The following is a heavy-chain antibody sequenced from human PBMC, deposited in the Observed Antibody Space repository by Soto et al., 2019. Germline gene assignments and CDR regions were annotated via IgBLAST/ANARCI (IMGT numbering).Heavy chain of an antibody. V-gene: IGHV4-59*08. J-gene: IGHJ6*02. D-gene: IGHD3-10*01. CDR1: DDSSSNYK. Sequence: QVQLQESGPGLVKPSETLSLTCTVSDDSSSNYKWSWIRQPPGRRLEWIGYIDSNGGTSYNPSLQSRVTISIDTSTKQFFLKLSSVTAAYTAVYYCVRQGFGRLHGLVDVWGQGTTVTVSS. CDR3: VRQGFGRLHGLVDV. CDR2: IDSNGGT.